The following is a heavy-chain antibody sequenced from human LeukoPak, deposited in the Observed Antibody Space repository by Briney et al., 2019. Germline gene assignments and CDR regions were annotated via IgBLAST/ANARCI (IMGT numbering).Heavy chain of an antibody. J-gene: IGHJ4*02. V-gene: IGHV3-33*01. CDR2: IWYDGSNI. D-gene: IGHD1-14*01. CDR3: ARDARPGPYFDY. CDR1: GFTFSSYG. Sequence: GRSLRLSCAASGFTFSSYGMHWVRQAPGKGLEWVAVIWYDGSNIYYADSVKGRFTISRDNSKNTLYLQMNSLRAEDTAVYYCARDARPGPYFDYWGQGTLVTVSS.